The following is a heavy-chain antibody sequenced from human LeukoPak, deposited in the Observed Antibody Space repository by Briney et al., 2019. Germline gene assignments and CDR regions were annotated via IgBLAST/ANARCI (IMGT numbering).Heavy chain of an antibody. CDR3: ARGGFVVAPPLAV. CDR2: INPGSGGT. Sequence: GASVKVSCKASVYTFTGYYLRWVRQAPGQGLEWMGCINPGSGGTNYAQKFQDRVTMTRDMYISTAYMELSSLRYDDTAVYYCARGGFVVAPPLAVWGQGTTVTVSS. V-gene: IGHV1-2*02. J-gene: IGHJ6*02. D-gene: IGHD3-3*01. CDR1: VYTFTGYY.